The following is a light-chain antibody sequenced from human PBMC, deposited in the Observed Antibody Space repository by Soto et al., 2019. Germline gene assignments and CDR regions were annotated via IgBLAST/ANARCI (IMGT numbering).Light chain of an antibody. CDR3: QQSYSTPPT. Sequence: DIQMTQPPSSLSASVGDRVTITCRASQSISSYLNWYQQKPGKAPKLPIYAASSLQSGVPSRFSGSGSGTDFTLTICSLQPEDFATYYCQQSYSTPPTFSQGTKVEIK. CDR1: QSISSY. CDR2: AAS. V-gene: IGKV1-39*01. J-gene: IGKJ1*01.